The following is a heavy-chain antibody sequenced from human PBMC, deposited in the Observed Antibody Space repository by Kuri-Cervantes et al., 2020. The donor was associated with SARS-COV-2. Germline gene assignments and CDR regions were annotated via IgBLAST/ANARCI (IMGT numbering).Heavy chain of an antibody. CDR1: GFTFSSYS. V-gene: IGHV3-21*04. CDR2: ISSSSSYI. Sequence: ETLSLTCAASGFTFSSYSMNWVRQAPGKGLEWVSSISSSSSYIYYADSVKGRFTISRDNAKNSLYLQMNSLRAEDTAVYYCAKTKRWLQGEDAFDIWGQGTMVTVSS. D-gene: IGHD5-24*01. J-gene: IGHJ3*02. CDR3: AKTKRWLQGEDAFDI.